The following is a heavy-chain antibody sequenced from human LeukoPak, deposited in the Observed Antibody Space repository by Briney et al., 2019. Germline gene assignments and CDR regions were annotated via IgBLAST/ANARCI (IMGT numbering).Heavy chain of an antibody. D-gene: IGHD6-6*01. Sequence: PSETLSLTCAVSGGSICSSNWWSWVRQPPGKGLEWIGEIYHSGSTNYNPSLKSRVTISVDKSKNQFSLKLSSVTAADTAVYYCARDIAATDYYYYGMDVWGQGTTVTVSS. V-gene: IGHV4-4*02. CDR1: GGSICSSNW. CDR2: IYHSGST. J-gene: IGHJ6*02. CDR3: ARDIAATDYYYYGMDV.